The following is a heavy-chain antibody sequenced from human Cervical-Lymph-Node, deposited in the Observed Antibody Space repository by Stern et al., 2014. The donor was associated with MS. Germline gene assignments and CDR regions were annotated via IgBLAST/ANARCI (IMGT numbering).Heavy chain of an antibody. J-gene: IGHJ4*02. V-gene: IGHV5-51*03. CDR2: IYPCDGDT. D-gene: IGHD2-21*02. CDR3: SPSFQGQVTMSAGKSTGTASLQWSSLNASDTAMYFCARQTTAWASDV. Sequence: VQLVQSGAELIRPGESLKISCKGSGFKFSIYWIAWVRQTPGKGLEWMGIIYPCDGDTRYRPSFQGTVTMSTDTSTRTAYLQWMRIIYHGDSETRYSPSFQGQVTMSAGKSTGTASLQWSSLNASDTAMYFCARQTTAWASDVWGQGTLVTVSS. CDR1: GFKFSIYW.